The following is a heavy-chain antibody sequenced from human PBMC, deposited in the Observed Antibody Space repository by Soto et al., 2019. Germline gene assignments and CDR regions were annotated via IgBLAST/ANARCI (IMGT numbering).Heavy chain of an antibody. CDR2: ISYDGSNK. D-gene: IGHD6-19*01. CDR1: GFTFSSYA. V-gene: IGHV3-30-3*01. CDR3: ARGQWLASFDY. J-gene: IGHJ4*02. Sequence: QVQLVESGGGVVQPGRSLRLSCAASGFTFSSYAMHWVRQAPGKGLEWVAVISYDGSNKYYADSVKGRFTISRDNSKNTLYLQMNSLRAEDTAVYYCARGQWLASFDYWGQGTLVTVSS.